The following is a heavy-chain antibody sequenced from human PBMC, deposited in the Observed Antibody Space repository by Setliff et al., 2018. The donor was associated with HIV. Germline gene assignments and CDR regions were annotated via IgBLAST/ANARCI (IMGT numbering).Heavy chain of an antibody. CDR1: GSSMTGRYI. D-gene: IGHD6-19*01. Sequence: SETLSLTCIVSGSSMTGRYIWGWFRQPPGKGLQWIGNIFHSGTTRYNVSLESRLTLSVDTSRNQFSLKLSSVTAADTAVYYCARGPARAVARPGWLDPWGQGTLVTVSS. CDR2: IFHSGTT. V-gene: IGHV4-38-2*02. J-gene: IGHJ5*02. CDR3: ARGPARAVARPGWLDP.